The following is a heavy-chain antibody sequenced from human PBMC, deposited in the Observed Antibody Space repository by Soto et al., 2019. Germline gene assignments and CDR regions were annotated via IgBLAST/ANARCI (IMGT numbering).Heavy chain of an antibody. CDR1: GGTFSSYT. J-gene: IGHJ5*02. D-gene: IGHD3-10*01. CDR3: ARTPPMVRADDNWFDP. CDR2: IIPILGIA. Sequence: QVQLVQSGAEVKKPGSSVKVSCKASGGTFSSYTISWVRQAPGQGLEWMGRIIPILGIANYAQKFQGRVTITADKSTSTAYMELSSLRSEDTAVYYCARTPPMVRADDNWFDPWGQGTLVTVSS. V-gene: IGHV1-69*02.